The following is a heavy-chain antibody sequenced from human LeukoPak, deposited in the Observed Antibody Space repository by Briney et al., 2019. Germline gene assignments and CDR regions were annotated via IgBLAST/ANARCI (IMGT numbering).Heavy chain of an antibody. D-gene: IGHD6-6*01. V-gene: IGHV3-23*01. CDR2: ISGGGETT. J-gene: IGHJ4*02. CDR1: GITFSNFA. CDR3: AKEGLAARRERPVFGIDY. Sequence: PGGSLRLSCEAAGITFSNFAMSWVRHTPGKGLEWVSAISGGGETTHYADSVKGRFTISRDNSKNTLYLQMNSLRAEDTAVYYCAKEGLAARRERPVFGIDYWGQGTLVTVSS.